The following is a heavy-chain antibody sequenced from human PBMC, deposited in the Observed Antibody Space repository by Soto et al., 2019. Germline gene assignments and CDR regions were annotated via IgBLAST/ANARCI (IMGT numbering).Heavy chain of an antibody. Sequence: GGSLRLSCAASGFTFSSYSMNWVRQAPGKGLEWVSSISSSSSYIYHADSVKGRFTISRDNAKNSLYLQMNSLRAEDTAVYYCARDLPELWFGELLKPDAFDIWGQGTMVTVSS. V-gene: IGHV3-21*01. CDR3: ARDLPELWFGELLKPDAFDI. CDR2: ISSSSSYI. CDR1: GFTFSSYS. J-gene: IGHJ3*02. D-gene: IGHD3-10*01.